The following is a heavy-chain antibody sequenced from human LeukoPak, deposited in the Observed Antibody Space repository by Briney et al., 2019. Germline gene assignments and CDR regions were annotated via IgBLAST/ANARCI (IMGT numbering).Heavy chain of an antibody. CDR2: IKPDGSDT. D-gene: IGHD1-26*01. V-gene: IGHV3-74*01. CDR1: GFTFTTHW. J-gene: IGHJ6*02. CDR3: YSLLNDMDV. Sequence: PGGSLRLSCGASGFTFTTHWIHWVRQAPRKGLVWVSRIKPDGSDTNYADSVNGRFTISRDNAKNTVYLQMNSLRAEDTAVYYCYSLLNDMDVWGPGTSVTVSS.